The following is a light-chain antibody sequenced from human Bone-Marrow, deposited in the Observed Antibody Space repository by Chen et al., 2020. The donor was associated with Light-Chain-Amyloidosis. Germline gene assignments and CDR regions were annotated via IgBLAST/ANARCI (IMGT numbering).Light chain of an antibody. CDR3: QKYNNVPLT. J-gene: IGKJ4*01. CDR1: QDISHY. Sequence: DIQMTKSPSSLSASVGDRVTITCRASQDISHYLAWYQQKPGKPPKQLIYAASTLQSGVPSRFSGSRSGTDFSLIISSLQPEDVATYYCQKYNNVPLTFGGGTKVEIQ. CDR2: AAS. V-gene: IGKV1-27*01.